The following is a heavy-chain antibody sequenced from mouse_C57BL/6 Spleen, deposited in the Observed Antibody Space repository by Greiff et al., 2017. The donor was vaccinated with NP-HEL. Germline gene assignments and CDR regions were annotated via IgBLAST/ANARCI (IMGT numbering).Heavy chain of an antibody. CDR3: ASTYYGKYYYAMDY. CDR2: IWSGGST. Sequence: QVQLKQSGPGLVQPSQSLSITCTVSGFSLTSYGVHWVRQSPGKGLEWLGVIWSGGSTDYNAAFISRLSSSKDNSKSQVFFKMNSLQADDTAIYYCASTYYGKYYYAMDYWGQGTSVTVSS. J-gene: IGHJ4*01. D-gene: IGHD2-10*01. CDR1: GFSLTSYG. V-gene: IGHV2-2*01.